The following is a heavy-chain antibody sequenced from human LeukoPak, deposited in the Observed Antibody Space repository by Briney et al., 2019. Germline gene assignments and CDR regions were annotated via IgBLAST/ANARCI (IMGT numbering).Heavy chain of an antibody. Sequence: GGSLRLSCAASGFTFSSYAMSWVRQAPGKGLEWVSAISGSGGSTYYADSVKGRFTISRDNSKNTLYLQMNSLRAEDTAIYYCAKVTYGSGTYGAFDSWGQGTLVTVSS. CDR3: AKVTYGSGTYGAFDS. J-gene: IGHJ4*02. D-gene: IGHD3-10*01. V-gene: IGHV3-23*01. CDR1: GFTFSSYA. CDR2: ISGSGGST.